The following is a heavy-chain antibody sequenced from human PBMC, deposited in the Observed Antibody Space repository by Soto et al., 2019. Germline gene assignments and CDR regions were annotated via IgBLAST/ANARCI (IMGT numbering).Heavy chain of an antibody. D-gene: IGHD3-16*01. J-gene: IGHJ6*02. CDR1: GFTFSSYG. Sequence: GGSLRLSCAASGFTFSSYGMHWVRQAPGKGLEWVAVIWYDGSNKYYADSVKGRFTISRDNSKNTLYLQMNSLRAEDTAVYYCARPDTTTYGDYYYYYGMDLWGQGTTLT. CDR3: ARPDTTTYGDYYYYYGMDL. CDR2: IWYDGSNK. V-gene: IGHV3-33*01.